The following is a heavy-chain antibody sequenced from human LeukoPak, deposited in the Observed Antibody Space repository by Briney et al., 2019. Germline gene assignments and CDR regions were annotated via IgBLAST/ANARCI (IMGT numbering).Heavy chain of an antibody. CDR2: ISNNGGYT. D-gene: IGHD2-15*01. CDR3: AKQLGYCSDGSCYFPY. Sequence: GGSLRLSCAASGFTFSDAWMNWVRQAPGKGLEWVSAISNNGGYTYYADSVQGRFTISRDNSKSTLCLQMNSLRAEDTAVYYCAKQLGYCSDGSCYFPYWGQGTLVTVSS. V-gene: IGHV3-23*01. J-gene: IGHJ4*02. CDR1: GFTFSDAW.